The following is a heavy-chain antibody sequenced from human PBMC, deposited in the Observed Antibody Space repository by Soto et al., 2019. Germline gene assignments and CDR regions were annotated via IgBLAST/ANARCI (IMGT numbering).Heavy chain of an antibody. D-gene: IGHD2-15*01. V-gene: IGHV3-33*01. Sequence: VRLSCAASGLTFSSYGMHWVRQAPGKGLEWVAVIWYDGSNKYYADSVKGRFTISRDNSKNTLYLQMNSLRAEDTAVYYCASYKLGYCSGGSCYSAAFDIWGQGTMVTVSS. CDR1: GLTFSSYG. CDR2: IWYDGSNK. J-gene: IGHJ3*02. CDR3: ASYKLGYCSGGSCYSAAFDI.